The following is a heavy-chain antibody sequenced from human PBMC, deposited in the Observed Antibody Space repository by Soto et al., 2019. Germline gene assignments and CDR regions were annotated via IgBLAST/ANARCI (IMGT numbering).Heavy chain of an antibody. J-gene: IGHJ4*02. V-gene: IGHV3-53*01. D-gene: IGHD6-19*01. Sequence: SLRLPCAASGFTISSNYMSRVRQAPGKGLEWVSVIYSGGSTYYADSVKGRFTISRDNSKNTLYLQMNSLRAEDTAVYYCAKGLQWLHYYLDYWGEGTRVNVS. CDR1: GFTISSNY. CDR3: AKGLQWLHYYLDY. CDR2: IYSGGST.